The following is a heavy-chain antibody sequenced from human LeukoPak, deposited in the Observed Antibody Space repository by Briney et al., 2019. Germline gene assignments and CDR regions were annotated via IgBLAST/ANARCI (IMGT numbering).Heavy chain of an antibody. CDR3: ASRTIITVGMDV. J-gene: IGHJ6*02. V-gene: IGHV4-4*02. CDR2: LYHSGST. Sequence: SETLSLTCAVSGGTISSSNWWRWVRQPPGKGLEGIGELYHSGSTNYNPSLKSRVTISVDKSKNQFSLKLSSVTAADTAVYYCASRTIITVGMDVWGQGTTVTVSS. D-gene: IGHD3-22*01. CDR1: GGTISSSNW.